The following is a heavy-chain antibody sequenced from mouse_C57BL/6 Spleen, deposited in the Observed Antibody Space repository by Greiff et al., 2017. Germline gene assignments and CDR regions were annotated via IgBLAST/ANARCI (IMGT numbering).Heavy chain of an antibody. CDR2: IWCGGGT. CDR3: AAAVVRDYFDY. J-gene: IGHJ2*01. Sequence: VQLQQSGPGLVQPSQSLSITCTASGFSLTSYGVNWVRQSPGKGLEWLGVIWCGGGTDYNAAFISRLSISKDDSKSRVFFKMNSLRAEDTAIYYCAAAVVRDYFDYWGQGTTLTVSA. D-gene: IGHD1-1*01. CDR1: GFSLTSYG. V-gene: IGHV2-2*01.